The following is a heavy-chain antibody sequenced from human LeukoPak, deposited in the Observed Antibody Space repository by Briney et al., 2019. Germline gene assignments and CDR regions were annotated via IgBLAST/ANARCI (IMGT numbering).Heavy chain of an antibody. Sequence: SETLSLTCSASGYSIYSTYYWGWIRQSPGKGLEWIGYIYHSGTTYYNPSLTSRVLVSMDTSQNQLSLKLNSVTAADTAVYYCVRDNTLSGSFFAWGQGTLVTVSS. CDR2: IYHSGTT. J-gene: IGHJ4*02. D-gene: IGHD1-26*01. CDR3: VRDNTLSGSFFA. CDR1: GYSIYSTYY. V-gene: IGHV4-38-2*02.